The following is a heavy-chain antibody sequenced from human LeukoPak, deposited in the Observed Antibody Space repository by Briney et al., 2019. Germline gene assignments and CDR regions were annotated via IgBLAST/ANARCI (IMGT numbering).Heavy chain of an antibody. J-gene: IGHJ4*02. D-gene: IGHD3-3*01. Sequence: SETLSLTCTVSGGSISNSRYDWYWGWIRQPPGKGLEWIGSIYYSGSTYYNSSLKSRVTISVDTSKNKFSLKLSSVTAADTAVYYCARERPEVMYYDFWSGYLAYWGQGTLVTVSS. CDR2: IYYSGST. CDR3: ARERPEVMYYDFWSGYLAY. V-gene: IGHV4-39*02. CDR1: GGSISNSRYDWY.